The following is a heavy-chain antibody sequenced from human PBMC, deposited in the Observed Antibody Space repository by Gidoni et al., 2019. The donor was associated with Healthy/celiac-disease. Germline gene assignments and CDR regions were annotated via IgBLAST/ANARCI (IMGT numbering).Heavy chain of an antibody. CDR3: ARAYSSGWFFDY. Sequence: QVQLVESGGGVVQPGRSLRLSCAASGFTFSSYAMHWVRQAPGKGLEWVAFISYDGSKKYYADSGKGRFTISRDNSKNTLYLQMNSLRAEDTAVYYCARAYSSGWFFDYWGQGTLVTVSS. J-gene: IGHJ4*02. V-gene: IGHV3-30*01. CDR2: ISYDGSKK. CDR1: GFTFSSYA. D-gene: IGHD6-19*01.